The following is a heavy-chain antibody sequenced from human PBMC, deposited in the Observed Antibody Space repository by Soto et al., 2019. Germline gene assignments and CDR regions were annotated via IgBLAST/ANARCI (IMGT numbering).Heavy chain of an antibody. V-gene: IGHV3-74*01. CDR2: INFDESTT. CDR1: GFTFSNYW. CDR3: VTGGRTAGHVYRFDD. J-gene: IGHJ4*02. D-gene: IGHD3-16*01. Sequence: EVQLVESGGGLVQPGGSLRLSCAASGFTFSNYWMHWVRQAPGKGLVWVSRINFDESTTTYADSVQGRFTISRDNAKNTLYLQLNSLGDEDTAIYCCVTGGRTAGHVYRFDDWGQGALVTVSS.